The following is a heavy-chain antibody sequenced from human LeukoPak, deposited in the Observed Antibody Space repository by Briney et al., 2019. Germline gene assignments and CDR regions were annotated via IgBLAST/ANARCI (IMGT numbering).Heavy chain of an antibody. J-gene: IGHJ6*03. CDR2: INHSGST. D-gene: IGHD3-22*01. Sequence: PSETLSLTCAVYGGSFSGYYWSWIRQPPGKGLEWIGEINHSGSTNYNPSLKSRVTISVDTSKNQFSLKLSSVTAADTAVYYCARLTNYYDSSGYYYRGYYYYYMDVWGKGTTVTISS. CDR3: ARLTNYYDSSGYYYRGYYYYYMDV. CDR1: GGSFSGYY. V-gene: IGHV4-34*01.